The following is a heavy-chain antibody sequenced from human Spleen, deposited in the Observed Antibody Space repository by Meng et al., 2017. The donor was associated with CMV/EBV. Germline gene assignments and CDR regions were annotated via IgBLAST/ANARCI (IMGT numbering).Heavy chain of an antibody. CDR2: IYNDGRT. V-gene: IGHV3-53*01. D-gene: IGHD7-27*01. CDR3: ARHFGPKWGDGFDV. J-gene: IGHJ3*01. Sequence: GESLKISCAVSGFSISNNYMSWVRQAPGKGLEWVSVIYNDGRTYYADSVQGRFTVSRDNSKNTVYLPMNSLRVEDTAVYFCARHFGPKWGDGFDVWGLGTMVTVSS. CDR1: GFSISNNY.